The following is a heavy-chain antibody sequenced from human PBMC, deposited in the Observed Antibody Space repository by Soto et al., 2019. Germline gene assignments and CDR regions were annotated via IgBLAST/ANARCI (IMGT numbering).Heavy chain of an antibody. V-gene: IGHV1-69*06. D-gene: IGHD6-19*01. J-gene: IGHJ6*02. Sequence: SVKVSCKASGGTFSSYAISWVRQAPGQGLEWMGGIIPIFGTANYAQKFQGRVTITADKSTSTAYMELGSLRSEDTAVYYCASPPRLAYYYYGMDVWGQGTTVTVSS. CDR2: IIPIFGTA. CDR3: ASPPRLAYYYYGMDV. CDR1: GGTFSSYA.